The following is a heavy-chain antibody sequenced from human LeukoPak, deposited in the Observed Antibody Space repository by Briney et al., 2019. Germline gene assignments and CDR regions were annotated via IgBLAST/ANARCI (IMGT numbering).Heavy chain of an antibody. CDR1: GGSLSSHY. D-gene: IGHD2-2*01. CDR2: IHDTGST. CDR3: ARFSSGCSTSSCYLTY. V-gene: IGHV4-59*11. J-gene: IGHJ4*02. Sequence: SETLSLTCSVSGGSLSSHYWSWIRQPPGKGLELIGQIHDTGSTFYNPSLRGRVTISLDTSKNQFSLKLTSMTAADTAVYYCARFSSGCSTSSCYLTYWGQGTLVTVS.